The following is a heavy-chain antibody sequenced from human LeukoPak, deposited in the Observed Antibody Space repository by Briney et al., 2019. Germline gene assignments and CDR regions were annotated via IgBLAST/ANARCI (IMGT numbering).Heavy chain of an antibody. CDR1: GGSFSGYY. D-gene: IGHD3-10*01. CDR2: INHSGST. Sequence: SETLSLTCAVYGGSFSGYYWSWIRQPPGKGLEWIGEINHSGSTNYNPSLKSRVTISVDTSKNQFSLRLSSVTAADTTVYYCARVRMVRGVFDYWGQGTLVTVSS. V-gene: IGHV4-34*01. J-gene: IGHJ4*02. CDR3: ARVRMVRGVFDY.